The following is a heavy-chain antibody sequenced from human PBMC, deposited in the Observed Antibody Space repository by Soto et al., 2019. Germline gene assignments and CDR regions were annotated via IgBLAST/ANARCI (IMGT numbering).Heavy chain of an antibody. D-gene: IGHD1-20*01. V-gene: IGHV4-30-4*01. CDR1: GGSISSGGDF. CDR3: ARDRAKWKDYYYYGMDV. J-gene: IGHJ6*02. CDR2: VYYSGST. Sequence: QVQLQESGPGLVKPSQTLSLTCTVSGGSISSGGDFWTWIRQPPGKGLEWIGYVYYSGSTYYNPSPKSRLTMSVDTSKNQFSLKLSSVTAADTAVYYCARDRAKWKDYYYYGMDVWGQGTTVTVSS.